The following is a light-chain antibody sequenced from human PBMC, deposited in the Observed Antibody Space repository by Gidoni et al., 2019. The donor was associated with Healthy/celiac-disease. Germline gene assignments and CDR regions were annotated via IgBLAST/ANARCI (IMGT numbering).Light chain of an antibody. Sequence: EIVMTQSQATLSVSPGERATLSCRASQSVSSNLAWYQQKPGQAPRLLIYGASPRATGIPARFSGSGSWTEFTLTISSLQSEDFAVYYCQQYNNWPRTFGQGTKVEIK. CDR3: QQYNNWPRT. CDR2: GAS. J-gene: IGKJ1*01. V-gene: IGKV3-15*01. CDR1: QSVSSN.